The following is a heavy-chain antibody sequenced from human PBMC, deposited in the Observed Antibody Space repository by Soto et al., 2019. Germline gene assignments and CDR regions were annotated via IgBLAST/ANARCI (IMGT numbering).Heavy chain of an antibody. CDR1: GFTFSSYW. J-gene: IGHJ4*02. CDR3: ARAGDSSSWYWEYYFDY. V-gene: IGHV3-7*03. D-gene: IGHD6-13*01. Sequence: SGGSLRLSCAASGFTFSSYWMSWVRQAPGKGLEWVANIKQDGSEKYYVDSVKGRFTISRDNAKNSLYLQMNSLRAEDTAVYYCARAGDSSSWYWEYYFDYWGQGTLVTVSS. CDR2: IKQDGSEK.